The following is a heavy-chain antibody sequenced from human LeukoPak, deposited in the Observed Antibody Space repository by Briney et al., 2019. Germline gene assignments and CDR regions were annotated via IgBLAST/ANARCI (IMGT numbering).Heavy chain of an antibody. V-gene: IGHV3-30-3*01. J-gene: IGHJ5*02. CDR3: ARAVVPAAIWWFDP. CDR2: ISYDGSNK. CDR1: GFTFSSYA. D-gene: IGHD2-2*01. Sequence: GGSLRLSCAASGFTFSSYAMHWVRQAPGKGLEWVAVISYDGSNKYYADSVKGRFTISRDNSKNTLYLQMNSLRAEDTAVYYCARAVVPAAIWWFDPWGQGTLVTVSS.